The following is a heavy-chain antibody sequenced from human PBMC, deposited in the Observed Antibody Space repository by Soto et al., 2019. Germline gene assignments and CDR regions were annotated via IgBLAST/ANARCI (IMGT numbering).Heavy chain of an antibody. D-gene: IGHD4-17*01. Sequence: SETLSLTCTVSGGSISSYYWSWIRQPPGKGLEWIGYIYYSGSTNYNPSLKSRVTISVDTSKNQFSLKLSSVTAADTAVYYCARDLGDDYGDYVGNYYYGMDVWGQGTTVTVSS. CDR3: ARDLGDDYGDYVGNYYYGMDV. V-gene: IGHV4-59*01. CDR2: IYYSGST. J-gene: IGHJ6*02. CDR1: GGSISSYY.